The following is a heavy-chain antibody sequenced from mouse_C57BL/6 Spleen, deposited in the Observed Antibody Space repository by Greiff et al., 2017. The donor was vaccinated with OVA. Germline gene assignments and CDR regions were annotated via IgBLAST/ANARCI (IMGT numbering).Heavy chain of an antibody. J-gene: IGHJ2*01. V-gene: IGHV1-80*01. CDR2: IYPGDGDT. CDR1: GYAFSSYW. Sequence: QVQLQQSGAELVKPGASVKISCKASGYAFSSYWMNWVKQRPGKGLEWIGQIYPGDGDTNYNGKFKGKATLTADKSSSTAYMQLSSLTSEDSAVYFCARGAQATQEGFDYWGQGTTLTVSS. CDR3: ARGAQATQEGFDY. D-gene: IGHD3-2*02.